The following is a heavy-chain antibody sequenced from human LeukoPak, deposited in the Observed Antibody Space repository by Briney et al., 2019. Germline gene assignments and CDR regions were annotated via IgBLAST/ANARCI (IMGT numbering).Heavy chain of an antibody. J-gene: IGHJ3*02. CDR3: ARVESGYYYGAFDI. CDR2: INHSGST. V-gene: IGHV4-34*01. CDR1: GGSFSGYY. D-gene: IGHD3-22*01. Sequence: SETLSLTCAVYGGSFSGYYWSWIRRPPGKGLEWIGEINHSGSTNYKPSLKSRVTISVDTSKNQFSLKLSSVTAADTAVYYCARVESGYYYGAFDIWGQGTMVTVSS.